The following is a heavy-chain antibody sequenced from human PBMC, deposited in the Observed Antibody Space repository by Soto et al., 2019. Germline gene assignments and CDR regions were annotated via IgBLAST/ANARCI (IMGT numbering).Heavy chain of an antibody. J-gene: IGHJ6*02. CDR2: IIPIFGTA. D-gene: IGHD6-13*01. Sequence: GGSVKVSCKASGGTLRSYAISWGGQAPGQGLEWMGGIIPIFGTANYAQKFQGRVTITADKSTSTAYMELSSLRSEDTAVYYCARPYSSSWYNGMDVWGQGTTVTVSS. CDR1: GGTLRSYA. V-gene: IGHV1-69*06. CDR3: ARPYSSSWYNGMDV.